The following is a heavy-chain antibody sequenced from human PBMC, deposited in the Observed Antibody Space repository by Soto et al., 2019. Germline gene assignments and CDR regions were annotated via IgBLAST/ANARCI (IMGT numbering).Heavy chain of an antibody. CDR3: ARQGGPGNWFDP. J-gene: IGHJ5*02. CDR2: IDPSDSYT. V-gene: IGHV5-10-1*01. Sequence: EVQLVQSGAEVKKPGESLRISCRGSGYSSTTYWISWVRQMPGKGLEWMGRIDPSDSYTNYSPSFQGHVTISADKSISTAYLQWSSLKASDTAMYYCARQGGPGNWFDPWGQGTLVTVPS. CDR1: GYSSTTYW. D-gene: IGHD1-26*01.